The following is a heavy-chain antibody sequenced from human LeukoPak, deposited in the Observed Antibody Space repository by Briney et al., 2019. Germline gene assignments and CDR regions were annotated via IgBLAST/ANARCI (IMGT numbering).Heavy chain of an antibody. CDR1: GFTFSSYA. J-gene: IGHJ4*02. CDR2: ISGSGNNT. D-gene: IGHD4-23*01. CDR3: AKAWVTASDYFDY. Sequence: GGSLRLSCAASGFTFSSYAMNWVRQAPGKGLEWVSSISGSGNNTYYADSVKGRFTISRDNSKNTLYLQMNSLRAEDTAVYYCAKAWVTASDYFDYWGQGTLVTVSS. V-gene: IGHV3-23*01.